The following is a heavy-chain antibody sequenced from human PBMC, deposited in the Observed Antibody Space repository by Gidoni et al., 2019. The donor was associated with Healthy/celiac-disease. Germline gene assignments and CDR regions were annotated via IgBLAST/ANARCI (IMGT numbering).Heavy chain of an antibody. J-gene: IGHJ5*02. CDR1: GYYISSGYS. D-gene: IGHD3-10*01. V-gene: IGHV4-38-2*02. Sequence: QVQLQESGPGLVPPSETLYLTCAVAGYYISSGYSWGCIRQPPGKGLEWIVSIYHSGSTYYNPSLKSRVTISVDTSKNQFSLKLSSVTAADTAVYYCARDIPSWAITMVRGVTSSTNWFDPWGQGTLVTVSA. CDR2: IYHSGST. CDR3: ARDIPSWAITMVRGVTSSTNWFDP.